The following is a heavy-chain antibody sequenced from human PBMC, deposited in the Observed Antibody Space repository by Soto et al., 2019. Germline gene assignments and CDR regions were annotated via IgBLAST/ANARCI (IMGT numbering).Heavy chain of an antibody. CDR2: IYWNDDK. J-gene: IGHJ3*02. CDR3: AHRLPQITHLFSIQLWLKPHAFDI. CDR1: GFSLSTSGVG. V-gene: IGHV2-5*01. Sequence: SGPTLVNPTQTLTLTCTFSGFSLSTSGVGVGWIRQPPGKALEWLALIYWNDDKRYSPSLKSRLTITKDTSKNQVVLTMTNMDPVDTATYYCAHRLPQITHLFSIQLWLKPHAFDIWGQGTMVTVSS. D-gene: IGHD5-18*01.